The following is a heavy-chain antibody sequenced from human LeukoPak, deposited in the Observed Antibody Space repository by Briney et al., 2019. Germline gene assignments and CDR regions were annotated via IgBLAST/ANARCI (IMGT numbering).Heavy chain of an antibody. V-gene: IGHV3-72*01. D-gene: IGHD6-19*01. CDR2: IRNKANSYTT. CDR3: AKGLAVAGHFDY. Sequence: QPGGSLRLSCAASGFTFSDHYMDWVRQAPGKGLEWVGRIRNKANSYTTEYAASVKGRFSISRDDSKNSLYLQMNSLRAEDTAVYYCAKGLAVAGHFDYWGQGTLVTVSS. J-gene: IGHJ4*02. CDR1: GFTFSDHY.